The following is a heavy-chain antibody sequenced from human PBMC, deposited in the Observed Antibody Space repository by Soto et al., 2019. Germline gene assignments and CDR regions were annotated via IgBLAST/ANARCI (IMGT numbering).Heavy chain of an antibody. D-gene: IGHD3-22*01. CDR1: GVSISSYY. CDR2: IYYSGST. CDR3: ARDSSGYYEQFDP. Sequence: SETLSLTCTVSGVSISSYYWSWIRQPPGKGLEWIGYIYYSGSTNYNPSLKSRVTISVDTSKNQFSLKLSSVTAADTAVYYCARDSSGYYEQFDPWGQGTLVTVSS. V-gene: IGHV4-59*01. J-gene: IGHJ5*02.